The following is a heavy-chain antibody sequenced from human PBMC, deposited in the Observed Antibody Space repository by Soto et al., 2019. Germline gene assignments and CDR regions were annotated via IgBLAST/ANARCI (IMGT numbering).Heavy chain of an antibody. V-gene: IGHV4-59*01. CDR3: ARTRITMVRGVARSYYMDV. J-gene: IGHJ6*03. Sequence: PSETLSLTCTVSGGSISSYYWSWIRQPPGKGLEWIGYIYYSGSTNYNPSLKSRVTISVDTSKNQFSLKLSSVTAADTAVYYCARTRITMVRGVARSYYMDVWGKGTTVTVSS. CDR2: IYYSGST. CDR1: GGSISSYY. D-gene: IGHD3-10*01.